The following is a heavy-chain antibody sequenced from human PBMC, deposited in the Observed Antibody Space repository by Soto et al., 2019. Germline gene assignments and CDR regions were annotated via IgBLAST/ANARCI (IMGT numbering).Heavy chain of an antibody. CDR1: GYSFTSYW. Sequence: EVQLVQSGAEVKKPGESLRISCKGSGYSFTSYWISWVRQMPGKGLEWMGRIDASDSYTNYSPSFQGHVTISADKSTSTAYLQCSSLRASETAMYYCARQRYTSGWLTGPNYYYYYGMDVWGQGTTVTVSS. J-gene: IGHJ6*02. CDR2: IDASDSYT. D-gene: IGHD6-19*01. V-gene: IGHV5-10-1*01. CDR3: ARQRYTSGWLTGPNYYYYYGMDV.